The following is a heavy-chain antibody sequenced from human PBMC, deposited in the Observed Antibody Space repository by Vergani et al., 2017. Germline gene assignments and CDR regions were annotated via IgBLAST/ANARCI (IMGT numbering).Heavy chain of an antibody. D-gene: IGHD3-10*01. CDR3: TWLYGPTGHWYFDF. CDR2: IDWDDEK. Sequence: QITLKESGPTLVKPTQTLTLTCTVSGIPLSTSGMRVSWIRQPPGTAPEWLARIDWDDEKFYSPSLKTRLTISKDTSKNQVVLTMTKMDPVDTAMYYCTWLYGPTGHWYFDFWGRGTLVAVSS. V-gene: IGHV2-70*04. CDR1: GIPLSTSGMR. J-gene: IGHJ2*01.